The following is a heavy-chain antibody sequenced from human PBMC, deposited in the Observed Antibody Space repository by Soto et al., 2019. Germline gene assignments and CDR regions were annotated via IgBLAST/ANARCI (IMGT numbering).Heavy chain of an antibody. Sequence: SETLSLTCAVSGASISGGGNSWNWIRQPPGKGLEWIGYVHHTGSTYYTPSLKSRVTISLDRSKNQFSLKLTSVTAADTAVYYCARMDVYASQGEVYDTWGEGALVTVSS. D-gene: IGHD2-8*01. J-gene: IGHJ5*02. CDR1: GASISGGGNS. CDR3: ARMDVYASQGEVYDT. CDR2: VHHTGST. V-gene: IGHV4-30-2*01.